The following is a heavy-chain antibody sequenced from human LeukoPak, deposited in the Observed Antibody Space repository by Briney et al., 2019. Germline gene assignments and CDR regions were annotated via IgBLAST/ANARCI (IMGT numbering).Heavy chain of an antibody. CDR1: ADSISGHY. D-gene: IGHD4-17*01. J-gene: IGHJ4*02. Sequence: PSQTLSLTCSVSADSISGHYWSWIRQPAGKGLEWVGRIHSSGSTDYNPSLKSRVTFSVDTPNNQCSLRVNSVTAADTAVYYCAGGPVTTFFWGQGALVTVSS. CDR3: AGGPVTTFF. CDR2: IHSSGST. V-gene: IGHV4-4*07.